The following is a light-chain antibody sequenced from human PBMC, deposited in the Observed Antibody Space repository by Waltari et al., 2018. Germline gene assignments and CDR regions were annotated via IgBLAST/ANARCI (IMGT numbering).Light chain of an antibody. CDR3: QQYGSSPRT. CDR2: DAS. CDR1: QSVSSNY. Sequence: EIVLTQSPGTLSLSPGERATLSCRASQSVSSNYLAWYQHKPGQAPILVIYDASTSATGIPDRFSVSVSGTDFTLTISRLEPEDFAVYYCQQYGSSPRTFGQGTKVEIK. J-gene: IGKJ1*01. V-gene: IGKV3-20*01.